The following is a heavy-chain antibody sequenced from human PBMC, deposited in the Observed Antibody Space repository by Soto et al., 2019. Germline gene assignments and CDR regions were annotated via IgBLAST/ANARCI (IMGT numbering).Heavy chain of an antibody. J-gene: IGHJ4*02. Sequence: QVQLVQSGAEVKKPGSSVKVSYKASGGTFSSYAISWVRQAPGQGLEWMGGIIPIFGTANYAQKFQGRVTITADEAPXTXYXXLSSLRSEHTAVYYCARESRYCSGGSCYFLPGIDYWGQGTLVTVSS. CDR2: IIPIFGTA. CDR1: GGTFSSYA. D-gene: IGHD2-15*01. V-gene: IGHV1-69*12. CDR3: ARESRYCSGGSCYFLPGIDY.